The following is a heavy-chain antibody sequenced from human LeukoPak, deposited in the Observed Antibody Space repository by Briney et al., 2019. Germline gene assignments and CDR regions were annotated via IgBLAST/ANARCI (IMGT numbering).Heavy chain of an antibody. Sequence: SETLSLTCTVSGGSISSYYWSWIRQPPGKGLEWIGYIYYSGSTNYNPSLKSRVTISVDTSKNQFSLKLSSVTAADTAVYYCARGGLVKTNFDYWGQGTLVTVSS. V-gene: IGHV4-59*08. CDR3: ARGGLVKTNFDY. D-gene: IGHD6-19*01. CDR1: GGSISSYY. J-gene: IGHJ4*02. CDR2: IYYSGST.